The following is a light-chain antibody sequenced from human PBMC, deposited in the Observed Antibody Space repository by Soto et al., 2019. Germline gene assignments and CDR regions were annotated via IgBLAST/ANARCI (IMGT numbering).Light chain of an antibody. CDR3: QQSYSTPPT. V-gene: IGKV1-39*01. J-gene: IGKJ1*01. CDR1: QGISSY. Sequence: DIQMTQSPSSLSASVGDRVTITCRASQGISSYLAWYQQKPGKVPKLLIYAASSLQSGVPSRFSGSGSGTDFTLTISSLQPEDFATYYCQQSYSTPPTFGQGTKVDIK. CDR2: AAS.